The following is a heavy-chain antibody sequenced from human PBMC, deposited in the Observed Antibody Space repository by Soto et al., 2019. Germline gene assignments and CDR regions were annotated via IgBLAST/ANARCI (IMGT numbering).Heavy chain of an antibody. CDR3: ARGYDIWSGRSFGMDV. CDR1: GYTFTDYG. D-gene: IGHD3-3*01. CDR2: INTYNDKT. Sequence: QVQMVQSGGEVKKPGASVKVSCKTSGYTFTDYGISWVRQAPGQGLEWMGWINTYNDKTDYTQKLQGRVTLTTDTATTTAYMELRSLTSDDTAVYYCARGYDIWSGRSFGMDVWGQGTTIIVSS. V-gene: IGHV1-18*01. J-gene: IGHJ6*02.